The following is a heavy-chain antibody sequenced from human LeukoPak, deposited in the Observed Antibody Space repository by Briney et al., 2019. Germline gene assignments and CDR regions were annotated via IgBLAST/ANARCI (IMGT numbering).Heavy chain of an antibody. D-gene: IGHD3-9*01. Sequence: ASVKVSCKASGYTXTGYYMHWVRQAPGQGLEWKGWINPNSGGTNYAQKFQGRVTMTRDTSISTAYMELSRLRSDDTAVYYCARVPSDILTGYGMDVWGQGTTVTVSS. CDR2: INPNSGGT. CDR1: GYTXTGYY. V-gene: IGHV1-2*02. CDR3: ARVPSDILTGYGMDV. J-gene: IGHJ6*02.